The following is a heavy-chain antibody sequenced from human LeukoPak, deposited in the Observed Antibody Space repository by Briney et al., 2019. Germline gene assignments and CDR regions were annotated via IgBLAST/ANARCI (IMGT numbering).Heavy chain of an antibody. V-gene: IGHV4-39*07. D-gene: IGHD6-19*01. Sequence: SETLSLTCTVSGGSISSSNFYWGWIRQPPGKGLEWIGFIYYRGNTYYNASLKSRITMSIDTSKNQFSLKLSSVTAADTAVYYCARGGSGWDNWGQGTLVTVSS. CDR2: IYYRGNT. CDR1: GGSISSSNFY. J-gene: IGHJ4*02. CDR3: ARGGSGWDN.